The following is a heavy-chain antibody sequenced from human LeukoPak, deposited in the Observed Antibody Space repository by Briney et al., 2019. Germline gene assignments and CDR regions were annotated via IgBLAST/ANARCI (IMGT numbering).Heavy chain of an antibody. V-gene: IGHV3-30*03. CDR3: ATLGGGNSYFDY. D-gene: IGHD4-23*01. CDR1: GFTFSSYG. CDR2: ISYDGSNK. J-gene: IGHJ4*02. Sequence: GGSLRLSCAASGFTFSSYGMHWVRQAPGKGLEWVAVISYDGSNKYYADSVKGRFTISGDNSKNTLYLQMNSLRAEDTAVYYCATLGGGNSYFDYWGQGTLVTASS.